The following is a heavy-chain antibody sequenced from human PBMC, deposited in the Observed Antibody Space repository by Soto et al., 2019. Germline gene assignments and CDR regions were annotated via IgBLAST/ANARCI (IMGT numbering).Heavy chain of an antibody. V-gene: IGHV1-18*01. D-gene: IGHD3-16*01. Sequence: QVQLIQSGPEVKKPGASVKVSCKASGHTFTPFGISWVRQAPGQGLEWMGWISAHNGNTNYAQRFRGRVLMTTDTSTSTVNMELRSLRSDDTAVYYCVRDWGRVATENYDHWGQGTLVTVSS. CDR2: ISAHNGNT. CDR1: GHTFTPFG. J-gene: IGHJ4*02. CDR3: VRDWGRVATENYDH.